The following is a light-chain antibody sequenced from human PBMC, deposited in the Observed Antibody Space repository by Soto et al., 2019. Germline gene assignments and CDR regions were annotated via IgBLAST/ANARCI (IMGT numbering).Light chain of an antibody. J-gene: IGLJ1*01. CDR3: SSYTSSSTRV. CDR2: DVS. V-gene: IGLV2-14*01. CDR1: SSDVGDYNY. Sequence: QSALTQPASVSGSPGQSITISCTGTSSDVGDYNYVSWYQQHPGKAPKLVIFDVSDRPSGVSNRFSGSKSGNTASLTISGLQAEDEADYYCSSYTSSSTRVFGTGTKVTV.